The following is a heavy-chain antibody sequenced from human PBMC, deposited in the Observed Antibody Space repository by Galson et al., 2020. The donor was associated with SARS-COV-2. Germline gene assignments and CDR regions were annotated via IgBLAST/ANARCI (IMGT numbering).Heavy chain of an antibody. J-gene: IGHJ4*02. CDR1: GFTFSTYA. CDR2: VSSSGEST. V-gene: IGHV3-23*01. CDR3: AKDRYGVPASATGFHY. Sequence: SGFTFSTYAMTWVRQAPGKGLEWVSIVSSSGESTDYAASVKGRFTISRDNSKNTLYLQMNSLRVDDTAVYYCAKDRYGVPASATGFHYWGQGTLVTVSS. D-gene: IGHD6-25*01.